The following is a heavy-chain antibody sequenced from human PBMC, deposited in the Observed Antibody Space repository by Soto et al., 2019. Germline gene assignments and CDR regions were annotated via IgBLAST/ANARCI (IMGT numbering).Heavy chain of an antibody. D-gene: IGHD3-22*01. CDR3: AKDHEYYYDSSGCLMDY. V-gene: IGHV3-30*18. CDR2: ISYDGSNK. CDR1: GFTFSSYG. Sequence: GGSLRLSCAASGFTFSSYGMHWVRQAPGKGLEWVAVISYDGSNKYYADSVKGRFTISRDNSKNTLYLQMNSLRAEDTAVYYCAKDHEYYYDSSGCLMDYWGQGTLVTVSS. J-gene: IGHJ4*02.